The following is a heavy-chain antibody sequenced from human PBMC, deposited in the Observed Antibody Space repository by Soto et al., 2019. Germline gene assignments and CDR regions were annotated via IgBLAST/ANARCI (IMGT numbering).Heavy chain of an antibody. CDR1: GDSMNNYY. CDR2: ISDTGTT. D-gene: IGHD7-27*01. CDR3: ARDQSGAADL. Sequence: QVQLQESGPGLVEPSETLSLTCSVSGDSMNNYYWAWIRQSAEKGREWIGRISDTGTTTYIPSLKSRITLSVDTSKNKFDLTVKFVTAADTAVYFCARDQSGAADLWGQGTVVTVS. V-gene: IGHV4-4*07. J-gene: IGHJ3*01.